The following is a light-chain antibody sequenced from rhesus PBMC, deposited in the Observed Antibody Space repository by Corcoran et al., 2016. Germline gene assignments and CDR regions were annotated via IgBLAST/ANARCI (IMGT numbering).Light chain of an antibody. CDR1: QGISTH. CDR2: AAA. CDR3: LQYNSDPYS. V-gene: IGKV1-43*02. Sequence: DIQMTQSPSSLSASVGDRVTITCRASQGISTHLNWYQQKPGKAPKRLIYAAANLESGVPSRFSGSGSGTDLKFTISRLKPEDFETYYCLQYNSDPYSFGQGTKVEIK. J-gene: IGKJ2*01.